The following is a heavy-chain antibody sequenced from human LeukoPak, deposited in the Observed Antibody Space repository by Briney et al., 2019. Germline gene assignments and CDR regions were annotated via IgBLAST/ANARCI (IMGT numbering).Heavy chain of an antibody. Sequence: SETLSLTCAVYGGSFSSYYWNWIRQPPGRGLEWIGYIYNSGSTNNNPSLKSRVTISVDTSKRQFSLKLSSVTAADTAVYYCARETPYGSGSYPFDYWGQGILVTVSS. D-gene: IGHD3-10*01. CDR3: ARETPYGSGSYPFDY. J-gene: IGHJ4*02. CDR2: IYNSGST. CDR1: GGSFSSYY. V-gene: IGHV4-59*01.